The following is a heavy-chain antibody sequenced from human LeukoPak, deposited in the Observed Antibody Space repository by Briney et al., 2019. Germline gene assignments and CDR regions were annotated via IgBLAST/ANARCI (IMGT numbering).Heavy chain of an antibody. D-gene: IGHD3-22*01. Sequence: ASVKVSCKASGYTFTSYYMHWVRQAPGQGLEWMGIINPSGGSTSYAQKFQGRVTMTRDTSTSTVYMELSSLRSEDTAVYYCARERVNYYDSSGYSDYWGQGTLVTVPS. CDR1: GYTFTSYY. J-gene: IGHJ4*02. CDR3: ARERVNYYDSSGYSDY. CDR2: INPSGGST. V-gene: IGHV1-46*01.